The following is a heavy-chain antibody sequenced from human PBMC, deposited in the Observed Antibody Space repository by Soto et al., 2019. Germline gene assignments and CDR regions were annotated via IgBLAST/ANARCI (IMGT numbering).Heavy chain of an antibody. CDR2: ISKDGRDK. J-gene: IGHJ3*01. V-gene: IGHV3-30*18. Sequence: QVQLVEAGGGVVQPGRSLRLACAASGFTFNNYGIHWVRQAPGKGLEWVAAISKDGRDKYYADSVKGRLTISRDNSKNTVYLQMNSLRGEDTAVYYCANDQALAASHGIDCGPGTMVTVSS. CDR3: ANDQALAASHGID. CDR1: GFTFNNYG. D-gene: IGHD1-26*01.